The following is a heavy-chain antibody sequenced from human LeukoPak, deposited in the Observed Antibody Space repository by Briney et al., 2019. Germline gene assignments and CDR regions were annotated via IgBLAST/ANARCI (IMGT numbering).Heavy chain of an antibody. V-gene: IGHV3-11*04. CDR1: GFTFSDSY. Sequence: GGSLRLSCAASGFTFSDSYMSWIRQAPGKGPEWLSYISNGGSTIYYADSVKGRFTISRDNAHNSLYLQMNSLRVEDSAVYYCSRDPRLLDYWGQGTLVTVSS. CDR2: ISNGGSTI. J-gene: IGHJ4*02. CDR3: SRDPRLLDY.